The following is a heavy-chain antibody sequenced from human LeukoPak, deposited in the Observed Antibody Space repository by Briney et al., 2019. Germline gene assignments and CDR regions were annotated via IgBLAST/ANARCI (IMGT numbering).Heavy chain of an antibody. CDR3: AKGGNCSSTSCPLFFDY. J-gene: IGHJ4*02. CDR2: KWYDGSNK. Sequence: GGSLRLSCAASGFTFSSYGMHWARQAPAKGLEWGTVKWYDGSNKYYADSVKGRFTISRDNSKNTLYLQMNSLRAEDTAVYYCAKGGNCSSTSCPLFFDYWGQGTLITVSS. CDR1: GFTFSSYG. D-gene: IGHD2-2*01. V-gene: IGHV3-33*06.